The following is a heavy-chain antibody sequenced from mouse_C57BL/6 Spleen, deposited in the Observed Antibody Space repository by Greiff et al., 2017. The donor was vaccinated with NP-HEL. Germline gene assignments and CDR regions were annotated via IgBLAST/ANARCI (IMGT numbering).Heavy chain of an antibody. Sequence: VQLQQPGAELVKPGASVKLSCKASGYTFTSYWMPWVKQRPGQGLEWIGMIHPNSGSTNYNEKFKSKATLTVDKSSSTAYMQLSSLTSEDSAVDDGARDRSKYGSRWFANWGQGTMVTVSA. CDR1: GYTFTSYW. D-gene: IGHD1-1*01. CDR3: ARDRSKYGSRWFAN. J-gene: IGHJ3*01. CDR2: IHPNSGST. V-gene: IGHV1-64*01.